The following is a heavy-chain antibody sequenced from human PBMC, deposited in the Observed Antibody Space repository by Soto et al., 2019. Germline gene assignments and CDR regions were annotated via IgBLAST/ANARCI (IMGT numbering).Heavy chain of an antibody. CDR3: ARFERTYYYDSSPDY. CDR1: GFTFSSYA. Sequence: PXVSLRLSCAASGFTFSSYAMHGVRQAPGKGLEWVAVISYDGSNKYYADSVKGRFTISRDNSKNTLYLQMNSLRAEDTAVYYCARFERTYYYDSSPDYWGQGTLVTVSS. V-gene: IGHV3-30-3*01. J-gene: IGHJ4*02. D-gene: IGHD3-22*01. CDR2: ISYDGSNK.